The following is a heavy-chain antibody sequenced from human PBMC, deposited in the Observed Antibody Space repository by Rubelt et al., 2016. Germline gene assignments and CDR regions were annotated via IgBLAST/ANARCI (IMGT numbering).Heavy chain of an antibody. CDR3: VTNRYSSGWYSY. CDR1: GGSISSSSYF. D-gene: IGHD6-19*01. CDR2: IYDSGST. V-gene: IGHV4-39*01. Sequence: QLQLQESGPGLVKPSETLSLTCTVSGGSISSSSYFWGWVRQPPGKGLEWIGSIYDSGSTYYNPSLKSRITISVDTSKNQFSLKLSSVTAADTAVYYCVTNRYSSGWYSYWGQGTLVTVSS. J-gene: IGHJ4*02.